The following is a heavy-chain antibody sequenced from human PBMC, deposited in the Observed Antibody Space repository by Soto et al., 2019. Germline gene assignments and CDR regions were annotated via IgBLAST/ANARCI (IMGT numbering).Heavy chain of an antibody. CDR3: ARDVSFVEDPLYYFDY. Sequence: QVQLVESGGGVVHPGRSLRLSCAASGFTFSDYPMHWVRQAPGKGLQWVAVISYDGGDKYYADSVKGRFTIPRDNSKSTLYLRMNSLRAEDTAVYYCARDVSFVEDPLYYFDYWGQGTLVTDSS. CDR2: ISYDGGDK. CDR1: GFTFSDYP. J-gene: IGHJ4*02. V-gene: IGHV3-30-3*01. D-gene: IGHD3-10*01.